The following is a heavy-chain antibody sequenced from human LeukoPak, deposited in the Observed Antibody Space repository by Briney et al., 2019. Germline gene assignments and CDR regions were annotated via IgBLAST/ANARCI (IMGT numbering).Heavy chain of an antibody. V-gene: IGHV1-24*01. CDR1: GYTLTELS. Sequence: ASVKVSCKVSGYTLTELSMHWVRQAPGKGLEWMGGFDPEDGETIYAQKFQGRVTMTEDTSTDTAYMELSSLRSEDTAVYYCATTYGSGSYCKWRAFDYWGQGTLVTVSS. J-gene: IGHJ4*02. D-gene: IGHD3-10*01. CDR3: ATTYGSGSYCKWRAFDY. CDR2: FDPEDGET.